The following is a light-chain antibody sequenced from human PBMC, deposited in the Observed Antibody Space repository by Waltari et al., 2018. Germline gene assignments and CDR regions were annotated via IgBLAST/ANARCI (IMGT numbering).Light chain of an antibody. CDR1: HLTNKS. V-gene: IGLV3-1*01. CDR2: QDT. J-gene: IGLJ3*02. CDR3: QAWDSTVNWV. Sequence: SYDLTQPPSVSVSPGQTASIACSGDHLTNKSVCWYRQKPGQSPVLVIYQDTKRPSGIPERFSGSNSGNTATLTISGTQPMDEADYYCQAWDSTVNWVFGGGTKLTVL.